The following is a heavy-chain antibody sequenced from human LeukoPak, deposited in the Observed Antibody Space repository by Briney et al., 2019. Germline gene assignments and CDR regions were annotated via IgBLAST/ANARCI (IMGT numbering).Heavy chain of an antibody. J-gene: IGHJ6*02. CDR2: ISAYNGNT. D-gene: IGHD3-22*01. Sequence: ASVKVSCKASGYTFTSYGISWVRQAPGQGLEWMGWISAYNGNTNYAQKLQGRVTMTTDTSTSTAYMELSSLRSEDTAVYYCARETESLIVVHYYGMDVWGQGTTVTVSS. CDR3: ARETESLIVVHYYGMDV. CDR1: GYTFTSYG. V-gene: IGHV1-18*01.